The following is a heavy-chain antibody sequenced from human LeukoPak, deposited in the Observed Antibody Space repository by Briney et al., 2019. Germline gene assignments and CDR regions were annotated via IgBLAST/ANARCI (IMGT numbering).Heavy chain of an antibody. CDR3: ASRRSTSFDY. D-gene: IGHD5/OR15-5a*01. CDR2: INSDETST. V-gene: IGHV3-74*01. Sequence: PGESLRLSCAASGFTFSNYWMHWVRQAPGKGLEWVSRINSDETSTNYADSVKSRFTISRDNAKNTLYLQMNSLRAEDTAVYYCASRRSTSFDYWGQGTLVTVSS. J-gene: IGHJ4*02. CDR1: GFTFSNYW.